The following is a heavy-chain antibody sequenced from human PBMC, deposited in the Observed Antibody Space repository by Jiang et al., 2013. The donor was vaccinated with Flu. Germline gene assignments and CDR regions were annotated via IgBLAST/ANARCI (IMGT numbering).Heavy chain of an antibody. J-gene: IGHJ4*02. D-gene: IGHD1-26*01. CDR2: INHSGST. CDR3: ARGPYSGSPQGVVDY. V-gene: IGHV4-34*01. CDR1: GGSFSGYY. Sequence: LLKPSETLSLTCAVYGGSFSGYYWSWIRQPPGKGLEWIGEINHSGSTNYNPSLKSRVTISVDTSKNQFSLKLSSVTAADTAVYYCARGPYSGSPQGVVDYWGRGTLVTVSS.